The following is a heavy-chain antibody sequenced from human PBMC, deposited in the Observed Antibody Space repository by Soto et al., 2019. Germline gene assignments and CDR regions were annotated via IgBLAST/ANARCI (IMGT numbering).Heavy chain of an antibody. CDR3: ARVLRSGYYTGIMHY. J-gene: IGHJ4*02. Sequence: GASVKVSCKASGGTFSSYAISWVRQAPGQGLEWMGGIIPIFGTANYAQKFQGRVTITADESTSTAYMELSSLRSEDTAVYYCARVLRSGYYTGIMHYWGQGTLVTVSS. CDR2: IIPIFGTA. CDR1: GGTFSSYA. D-gene: IGHD3-3*01. V-gene: IGHV1-69*13.